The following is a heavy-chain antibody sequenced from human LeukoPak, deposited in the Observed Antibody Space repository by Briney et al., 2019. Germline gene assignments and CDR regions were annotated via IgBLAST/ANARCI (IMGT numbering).Heavy chain of an antibody. V-gene: IGHV3-15*07. CDR1: GFTFSNDW. CDR2: IKSKIDGGTT. D-gene: IGHD5-18*01. CDR3: TRVATPWYSYGYFDY. J-gene: IGHJ4*02. Sequence: PGGSLRLSCAASGFTFSNDWMNWVRQAPGKGLEWVGRIKSKIDGGTTEYAASVKGRFTISRDDSKSIAYLQMNSLKTEDTAVYYCTRVATPWYSYGYFDYWGQGTLVTVSS.